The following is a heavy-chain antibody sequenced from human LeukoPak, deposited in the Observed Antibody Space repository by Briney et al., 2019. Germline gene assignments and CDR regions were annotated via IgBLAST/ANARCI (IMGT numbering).Heavy chain of an antibody. V-gene: IGHV4-39*01. CDR3: ARRNGYCSSTSCYPRFDY. J-gene: IGHJ4*02. CDR2: IYYSGST. Sequence: SETLSLTCTVSGGSISSSSYYWGWIRQPPGKGLEWIGSIYYSGSTYYNPSLKSRVTISVDTSKSQFSLKLSSVTAAGTAVYYCARRNGYCSSTSCYPRFDYWGQGTLVTVSS. D-gene: IGHD2-2*01. CDR1: GGSISSSSYY.